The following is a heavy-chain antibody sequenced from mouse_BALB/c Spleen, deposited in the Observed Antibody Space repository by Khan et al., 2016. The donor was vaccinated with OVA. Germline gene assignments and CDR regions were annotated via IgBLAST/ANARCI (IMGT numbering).Heavy chain of an antibody. CDR2: ISSGGDYT. Sequence: EVELVESGGDLVKPGGSLKLSCAASGFTFSSYGMSWVRQTPDKRLEWVATISSGGDYTYYPDSVKGRFTISRDNAKNTLYLQMSSLKSEDTAMYYCASHLTGSFAYWGQGTLVIVS. J-gene: IGHJ3*01. V-gene: IGHV5-6*01. CDR1: GFTFSSYG. D-gene: IGHD4-1*01. CDR3: ASHLTGSFAY.